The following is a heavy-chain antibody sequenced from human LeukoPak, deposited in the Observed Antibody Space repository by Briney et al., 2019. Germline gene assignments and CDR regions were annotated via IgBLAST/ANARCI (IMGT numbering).Heavy chain of an antibody. CDR1: GGSFSGNY. CDR2: IYYSGST. Sequence: SETLSLTCAVYGGSFSGNYWSWIRQPPGKGLGWIGSIYYSGSTYYNPSLKSRVTISVDTSKNQFSLKLSSVTAADTAVYYCARVPGGNHQLDYWGQGTLVTVSS. D-gene: IGHD4-23*01. J-gene: IGHJ4*02. CDR3: ARVPGGNHQLDY. V-gene: IGHV4-34*01.